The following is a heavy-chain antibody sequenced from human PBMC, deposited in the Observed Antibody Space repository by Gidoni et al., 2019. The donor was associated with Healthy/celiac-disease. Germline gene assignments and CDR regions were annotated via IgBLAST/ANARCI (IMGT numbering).Heavy chain of an antibody. V-gene: IGHV3-9*01. J-gene: IGHJ4*02. D-gene: IGHD3-9*01. Sequence: EVQLVKSGGGLVQPGRSLRLSCAASGFTFADYAMHWVRQAPGKGLEWVSGISWNSGSIGYADSVKGRFTISRDNAKNSLYLQMNSLRAEDTALYYCAKGDILTGYGEDYFDYWGQGTLVTVSS. CDR3: AKGDILTGYGEDYFDY. CDR2: ISWNSGSI. CDR1: GFTFADYA.